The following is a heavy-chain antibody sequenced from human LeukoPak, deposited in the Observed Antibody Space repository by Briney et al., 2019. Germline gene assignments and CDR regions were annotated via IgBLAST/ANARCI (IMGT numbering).Heavy chain of an antibody. CDR2: IYYSGST. V-gene: IGHV4-31*03. Sequence: SQTLSLTCTVSGGSISSGGYYWSWIRQHPGKGLEWIGYIYYSGSTYYNPSLKSRVTISVDTSKNQFSLKLSSVTAADTAVYYCGRSGDTILGFDPWGQGTLVTVSS. CDR1: GGSISSGGYY. J-gene: IGHJ5*02. CDR3: GRSGDTILGFDP. D-gene: IGHD3-3*01.